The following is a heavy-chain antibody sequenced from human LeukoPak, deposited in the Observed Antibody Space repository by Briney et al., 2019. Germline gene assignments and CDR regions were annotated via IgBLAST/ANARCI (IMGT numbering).Heavy chain of an antibody. D-gene: IGHD1-14*01. CDR2: ISYDGSNK. Sequence: GGSLRLSCAASGFTFSSYGMHWVRQAPGKGLEWVAVISYDGSNKYYADSVKGRFTISRDNAKNTLYLQMNSLRAEDTAVYYCARGARDITGTTGYFDAWGQGTLVTVS. CDR1: GFTFSSYG. J-gene: IGHJ4*02. V-gene: IGHV3-30*03. CDR3: ARGARDITGTTGYFDA.